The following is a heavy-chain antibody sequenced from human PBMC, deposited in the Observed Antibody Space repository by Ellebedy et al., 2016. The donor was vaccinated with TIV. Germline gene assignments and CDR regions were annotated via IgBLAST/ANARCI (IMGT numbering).Heavy chain of an antibody. CDR3: AKDSLSAYDSYYYYGMDV. CDR1: GGTFSSYV. J-gene: IGHJ6*02. CDR2: VNPIYGTS. D-gene: IGHD3-22*01. V-gene: IGHV1-69*13. Sequence: ASVKVSCXASGGTFSSYVINWVRQAPGQGLEWLGGVNPIYGTSNYAQKFQGRVTITADESTSTSYMELSGLRSQDTAVYYCAKDSLSAYDSYYYYGMDVWGQGTTVTVSS.